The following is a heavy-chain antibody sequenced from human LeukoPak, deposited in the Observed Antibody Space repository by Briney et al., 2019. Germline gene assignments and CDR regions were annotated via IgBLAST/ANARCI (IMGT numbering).Heavy chain of an antibody. CDR1: GFTFSSYT. CDR3: ARDPTPRYCSGGSCYTHYGMDV. D-gene: IGHD2-15*01. CDR2: ISSSSSYI. Sequence: GGSLRLSCAASGFTFSSYTMNWVRQAPGTGVEGVSSISSSSSYIYYANSVKGRLTISRDNAKNSLYLQMNSLRAEDTAVYYCARDPTPRYCSGGSCYTHYGMDVWGQGTTVTVSS. J-gene: IGHJ6*02. V-gene: IGHV3-21*01.